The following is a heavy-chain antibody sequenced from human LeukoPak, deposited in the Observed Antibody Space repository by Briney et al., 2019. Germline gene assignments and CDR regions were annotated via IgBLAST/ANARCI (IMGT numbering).Heavy chain of an antibody. CDR2: ISAYNGNT. V-gene: IGHV1-18*01. Sequence: ASVKVSCKASGYTFTSYGISWVRQAPGQGLEWMGWISAYNGNTNYAQKLQGRVTMTTDTSTSTAYMELRSLRSDDTAVYYCARDRRILTGYYYYYYGMDVWGQGTTVTVSS. CDR3: ARDRRILTGYYYYYYGMDV. D-gene: IGHD3-9*01. J-gene: IGHJ6*02. CDR1: GYTFTSYG.